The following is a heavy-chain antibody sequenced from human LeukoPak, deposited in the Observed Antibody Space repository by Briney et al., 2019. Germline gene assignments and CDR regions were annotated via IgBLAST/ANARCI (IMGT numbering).Heavy chain of an antibody. Sequence: GASVKASCKASGYTFTGYYMHWVRQTPGQGLEWVGWINPNGGGTNYAQKFQGRVTLTRDTSITTAYLEVTRLESDDTAIYFCARENNSGWYRKAAFDYWGQGALVTVTS. D-gene: IGHD6-19*01. CDR3: ARENNSGWYRKAAFDY. CDR2: INPNGGGT. V-gene: IGHV1-2*02. CDR1: GYTFTGYY. J-gene: IGHJ4*02.